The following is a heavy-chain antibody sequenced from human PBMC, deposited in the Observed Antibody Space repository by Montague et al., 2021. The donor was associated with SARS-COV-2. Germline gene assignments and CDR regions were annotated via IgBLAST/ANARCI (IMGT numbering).Heavy chain of an antibody. D-gene: IGHD6-19*01. J-gene: IGHJ1*01. CDR1: GFTFSSYA. CDR3: ARDGHYSSGWYVEGWGVEYFQH. Sequence: SLRLSCAASGFTFSSYAMHWVRQAPGKGLEWVAVISYDGSNKYYADSVKGRFTISRDNSKNTLYLQMNSLRAEDTAVYYCARDGHYSSGWYVEGWGVEYFQHWGQGTLVTVSS. CDR2: ISYDGSNK. V-gene: IGHV3-30-3*01.